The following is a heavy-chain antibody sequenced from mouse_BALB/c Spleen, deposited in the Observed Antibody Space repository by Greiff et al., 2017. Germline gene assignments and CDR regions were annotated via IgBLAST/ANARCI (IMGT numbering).Heavy chain of an antibody. V-gene: IGHV1-63*02. J-gene: IGHJ3*01. CDR1: GYTFTNYW. Sequence: VQLQESGAELVRPGTSVKISCKASGYTFTNYWLGWVKQRPGHGLEWIGDIYPGGGYTNYNEKFKGKATLTADTSSSTAYMQLSSLTSEDSAVYFCAREGIYYDYDGAYWGQGTLVTVSA. CDR2: IYPGGGYT. CDR3: AREGIYYDYDGAY. D-gene: IGHD2-4*01.